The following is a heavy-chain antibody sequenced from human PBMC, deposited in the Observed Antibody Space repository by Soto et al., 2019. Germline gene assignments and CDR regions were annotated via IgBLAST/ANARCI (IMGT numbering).Heavy chain of an antibody. CDR3: ARDPRRVGATSPGY. V-gene: IGHV3-33*01. CDR1: GFTFSSYG. J-gene: IGHJ4*02. CDR2: IWYDGSNK. D-gene: IGHD1-26*01. Sequence: GGSLRLSCAASGFTFSSYGMHWVRQAPGKGLEWVAVIWYDGSNKYYADSVKGRFTISRDNSKNTLYLQMNSLRAEDTAVYYCARDPRRVGATSPGYWGQGTLVTVSS.